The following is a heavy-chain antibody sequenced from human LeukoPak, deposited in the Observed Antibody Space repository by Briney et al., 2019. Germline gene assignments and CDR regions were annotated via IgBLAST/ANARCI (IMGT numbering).Heavy chain of an antibody. CDR2: TSGSGNK. D-gene: IGHD2-2*01. CDR3: AKGESQPKYYFDY. J-gene: IGHJ4*02. Sequence: GGSLRLSCAASGFSFSSYAMRWVRQAPGKELEWVATTSGSGNKYYADSVKGRFTISRDNPKNTLYLQMNSLRAEDTALYYCAKGESQPKYYFDYWGQGILVTVSS. CDR1: GFSFSSYA. V-gene: IGHV3-23*01.